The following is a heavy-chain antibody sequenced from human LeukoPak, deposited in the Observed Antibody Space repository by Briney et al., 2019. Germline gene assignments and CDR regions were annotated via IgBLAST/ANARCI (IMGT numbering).Heavy chain of an antibody. J-gene: IGHJ5*02. V-gene: IGHV4-4*07. Sequence: SSETLSLTCTVSDGSISSYYWSWIRQPAGKGLEWIGRIYSSGSTNYSPSLKSRVTMSVDTSKNQFSLKLSSVTAADTAVYYCARDRYDSVYNWFDPWGQGTLVTVSS. D-gene: IGHD3-22*01. CDR1: DGSISSYY. CDR2: IYSSGST. CDR3: ARDRYDSVYNWFDP.